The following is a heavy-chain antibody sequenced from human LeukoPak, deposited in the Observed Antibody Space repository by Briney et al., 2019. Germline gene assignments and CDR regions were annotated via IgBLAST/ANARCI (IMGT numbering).Heavy chain of an antibody. Sequence: ASVKVSCKASGYTFTSYYMHWVRQAPGQGLEWMGWISAYNGNTNYAQKLQGRVTMTTDTSTSTAYMELRSLRSDDTAVYYCEVTTDAFDIWGQGTMVTVSS. D-gene: IGHD4-17*01. CDR3: EVTTDAFDI. CDR2: ISAYNGNT. V-gene: IGHV1-18*04. CDR1: GYTFTSYY. J-gene: IGHJ3*02.